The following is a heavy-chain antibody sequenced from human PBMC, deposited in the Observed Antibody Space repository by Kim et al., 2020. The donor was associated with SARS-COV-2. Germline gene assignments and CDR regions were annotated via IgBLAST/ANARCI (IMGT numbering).Heavy chain of an antibody. CDR1: GYTFTSYG. Sequence: ASVKVSCKASGYTFTSYGISWVRQAPGQGLEWMGWISAYNGNTNYAQKLQGRVTMTTDTSTSTAYMELRSLRSDDTAVYYCARDRDGSGSYWPSYYYYGMDVWGQGTTVTVSS. CDR2: ISAYNGNT. D-gene: IGHD3-10*01. J-gene: IGHJ6*02. V-gene: IGHV1-18*04. CDR3: ARDRDGSGSYWPSYYYYGMDV.